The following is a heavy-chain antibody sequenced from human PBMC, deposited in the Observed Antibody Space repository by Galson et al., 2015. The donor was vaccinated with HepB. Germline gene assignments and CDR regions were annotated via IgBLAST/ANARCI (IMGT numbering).Heavy chain of an antibody. CDR1: GFTFSSYE. J-gene: IGHJ4*02. CDR3: ASGAEMATMLGY. D-gene: IGHD5-24*01. V-gene: IGHV3-48*03. Sequence: SLRLSCAASGFTFSSYEMNWVRQAPGKGLEWVSYISSSGSTIYYADSVKGRFTISRDNAKNSLYLQMNSLRAEDTAVYYCASGAEMATMLGYWGQGTLVTVSS. CDR2: ISSSGSTI.